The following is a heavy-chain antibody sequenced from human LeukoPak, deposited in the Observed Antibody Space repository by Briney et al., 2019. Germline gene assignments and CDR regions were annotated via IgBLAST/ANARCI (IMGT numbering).Heavy chain of an antibody. CDR2: IRSKAYGGTT. D-gene: IGHD3-10*01. Sequence: GGSLRLSCTASGFTFGDYAMSWVRQAPGKGLEWVGCIRSKAYGGTTEYAASVKGRFTISRDDSKSIAYLQMNSLKTEDTAVYYCTRDTMVRGVILNWFDPWGQGTLVTVSS. J-gene: IGHJ5*02. V-gene: IGHV3-49*04. CDR3: TRDTMVRGVILNWFDP. CDR1: GFTFGDYA.